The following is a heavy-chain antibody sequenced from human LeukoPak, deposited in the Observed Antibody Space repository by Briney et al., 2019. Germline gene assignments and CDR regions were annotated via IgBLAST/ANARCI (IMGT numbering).Heavy chain of an antibody. V-gene: IGHV1-2*02. Sequence: ASVKVSCKASGYTFTGYYMHWVRQAPGQGLEWMGWINPNSGGTNYAQKFQGRVTMTRDTSISTAYMELSRLRSDDTAVYYCARLTVLPAAIQRAFDIWGQGTMVTVSS. CDR1: GYTFTGYY. D-gene: IGHD2-2*02. J-gene: IGHJ3*02. CDR2: INPNSGGT. CDR3: ARLTVLPAAIQRAFDI.